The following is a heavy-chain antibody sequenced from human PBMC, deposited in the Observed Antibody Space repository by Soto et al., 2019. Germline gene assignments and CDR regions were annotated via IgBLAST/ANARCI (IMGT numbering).Heavy chain of an antibody. D-gene: IGHD3-9*01. J-gene: IGHJ4*02. CDR3: AKSFSGGKYYDILTGLPFFDY. CDR1: GFTFSSYA. Sequence: GGSLRLSCAASGFTFSSYAMSWVRQAPGKGLEWVSAISGSGGSTYYADSVKGRFTISRDNSKNTLYLQMNSLRAEDTAVYYCAKSFSGGKYYDILTGLPFFDYWGQGTLVTVSS. V-gene: IGHV3-23*01. CDR2: ISGSGGST.